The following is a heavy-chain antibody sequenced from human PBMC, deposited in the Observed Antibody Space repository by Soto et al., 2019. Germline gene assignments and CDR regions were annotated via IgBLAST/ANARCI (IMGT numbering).Heavy chain of an antibody. CDR2: IYYSGST. J-gene: IGHJ4*02. V-gene: IGHV4-59*01. D-gene: IGHD5-12*01. CDR3: ARDLEGSGYDFDY. CDR1: GGSISSYY. Sequence: SETLSLTCSVSGGSISSYYWSWIRQPPGKGLEWIGYIYYSGSTNYNPSLKSRVTISVDTSKNQFSLKLSSVTAADTAVYYCARDLEGSGYDFDYWGQGTLVTVSS.